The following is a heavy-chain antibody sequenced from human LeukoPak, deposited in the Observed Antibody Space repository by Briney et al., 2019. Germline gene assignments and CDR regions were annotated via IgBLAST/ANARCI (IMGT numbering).Heavy chain of an antibody. CDR3: AKDLLSDYYYYYMDV. J-gene: IGHJ6*03. Sequence: GGSLRLSCAAPRFTFTNYAMSWVRQAPGKGLEWVSAISGSGRSTSYADSVKGRFTISRDNSKTTLYLQMNSLRAEDTAVYYCAKDLLSDYYYYYMDVWGKGTTVTVSS. D-gene: IGHD2-2*01. CDR1: RFTFTNYA. V-gene: IGHV3-23*01. CDR2: ISGSGRST.